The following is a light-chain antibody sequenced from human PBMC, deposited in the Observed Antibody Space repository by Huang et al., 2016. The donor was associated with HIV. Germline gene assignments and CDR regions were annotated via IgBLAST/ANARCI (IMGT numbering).Light chain of an antibody. J-gene: IGKJ5*01. Sequence: IQLTQSPSSLSASIGDRVTITCRASQDISDYLAWYQQKPGKAPKLMIYDASTLQSDVPSRFSGGGSGTDFTLTISSLQPADFATYYCQQLNSYPITFGQGTRLEIK. V-gene: IGKV1-9*01. CDR1: QDISDY. CDR2: DAS. CDR3: QQLNSYPIT.